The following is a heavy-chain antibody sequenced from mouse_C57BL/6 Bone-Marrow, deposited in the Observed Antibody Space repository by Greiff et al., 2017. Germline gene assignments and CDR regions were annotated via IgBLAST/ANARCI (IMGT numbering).Heavy chain of an antibody. D-gene: IGHD1-1*01. CDR3: TRGDYYGSSGYHYAMDY. J-gene: IGHJ4*01. CDR2: IDPETGGT. Sequence: VQLQQSGAELVRPGASVTLSCKASGYTFTDSEMHWVKQTPVPGLEWIGAIDPETGGTAYNQKFKGQAILTADKSSSTAYMELRSLTAEDSAVYYCTRGDYYGSSGYHYAMDYWGQGTSGTVSS. CDR1: GYTFTDSE. V-gene: IGHV1-15*01.